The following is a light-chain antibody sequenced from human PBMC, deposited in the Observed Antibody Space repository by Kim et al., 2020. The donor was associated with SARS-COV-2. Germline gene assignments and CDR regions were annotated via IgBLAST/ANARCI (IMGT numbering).Light chain of an antibody. J-gene: IGLJ2*01. V-gene: IGLV2-14*03. CDR3: SSYTSSTTSV. Sequence: GQSITISCRGTSSDVGGYNYVSWYQHHPGKAPKLMIYDVNKRPSGVSSRFSGSKSGNTASLTISGLQAEDEADYYCSSYTSSTTSVFGGGTKVTVL. CDR1: SSDVGGYNY. CDR2: DVN.